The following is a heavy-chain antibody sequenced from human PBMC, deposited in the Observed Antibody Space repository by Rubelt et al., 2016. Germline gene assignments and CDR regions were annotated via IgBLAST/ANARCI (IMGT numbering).Heavy chain of an antibody. CDR2: INTSRGST. D-gene: IGHD3-22*01. Sequence: QVQLVQSGAEVKKPGASVKVSCKASGYTFTSYYMQWVRQAPGQGLEWMGIINTSRGSTSYVEKFQSRVTMTRDTFTSRGYMELSSLRSEDTAMYYCARVYDSSDTYYFDYWGQGTLVTVSS. V-gene: IGHV1-46*01. CDR1: GYTFTSYY. CDR3: ARVYDSSDTYYFDY. J-gene: IGHJ4*02.